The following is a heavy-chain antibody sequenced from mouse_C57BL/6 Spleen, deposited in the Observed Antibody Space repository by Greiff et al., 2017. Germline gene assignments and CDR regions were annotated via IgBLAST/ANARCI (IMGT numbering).Heavy chain of an antibody. V-gene: IGHV1-55*01. D-gene: IGHD3-2*02. CDR2: IYPGSGST. Sequence: QVQLQQPGAELVKPGASVKMSCKASGYTFTSYWITWVKQRPGQGLEWIGDIYPGSGSTNYNEKFKSKATLTVDTSSSTAYMQLSSLTSEDSAVYYCARRRQLRLEGYAMDYWGQGTSVTVSS. J-gene: IGHJ4*01. CDR3: ARRRQLRLEGYAMDY. CDR1: GYTFTSYW.